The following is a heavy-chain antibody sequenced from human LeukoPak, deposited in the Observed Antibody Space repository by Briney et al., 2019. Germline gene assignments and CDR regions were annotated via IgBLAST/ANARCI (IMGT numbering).Heavy chain of an antibody. V-gene: IGHV4-34*01. CDR2: ISHSGRT. D-gene: IGHD1-1*01. CDR1: GVSFPGYY. J-gene: IGHJ4*02. Sequence: PSETLSLTCAVSGVSFPGYYWSWIRQPPGKGPEWIGVISHSGRTAYNPSLKSRVAISLDASDNQFSLKLSFVSAADTAAYYCTRTSPGIPLDFWGQGTLVTVSS. CDR3: TRTSPGIPLDF.